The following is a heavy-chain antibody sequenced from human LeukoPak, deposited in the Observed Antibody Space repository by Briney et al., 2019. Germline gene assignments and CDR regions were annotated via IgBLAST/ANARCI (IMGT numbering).Heavy chain of an antibody. J-gene: IGHJ3*02. CDR1: GGSISSSSYY. Sequence: SKTLSLTCTVSGGSISSSSYYWGWIRQPPGKGLEWIGSIYYSGSTYYNPSLKSRVTISVDTSKNQFSLKLSSVTAADTAVYYCASRQFYDSSGYYSDAFDIWGQGTMVTVSS. CDR2: IYYSGST. D-gene: IGHD3-22*01. CDR3: ASRQFYDSSGYYSDAFDI. V-gene: IGHV4-39*01.